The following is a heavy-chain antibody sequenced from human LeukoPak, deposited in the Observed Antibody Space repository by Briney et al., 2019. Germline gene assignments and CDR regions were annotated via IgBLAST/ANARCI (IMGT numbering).Heavy chain of an antibody. V-gene: IGHV3-30*02. J-gene: IGHJ4*02. CDR1: GFTFSSYG. CDR2: IRYDGSNK. CDR3: AKSTVTTWRYTPCDY. Sequence: GGSLRLSCAASGFTFSSYGMHWVRQAPGKGLKWVAFIRYDGSNKYYADSVKGRFTISRDNSKNTLYLQMNSLRAEDTAVYYCAKSTVTTWRYTPCDYWGQGTLVTVSS. D-gene: IGHD4-11*01.